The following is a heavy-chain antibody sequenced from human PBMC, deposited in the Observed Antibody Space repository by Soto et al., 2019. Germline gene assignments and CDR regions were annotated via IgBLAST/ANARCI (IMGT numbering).Heavy chain of an antibody. CDR2: IIPIFGTA. D-gene: IGHD2-2*01. Sequence: QVQLVQSGAEVKKPGSSVKVSCKASGGTFSSYAISWVRQAPGQGLEWMGGIIPIFGTANYAQKFQGRVTITADESTSTAYMELSSLRYEDTAVYYCARDLGCSSTSCFLIWFGPWGQGTLVNVSS. CDR1: GGTFSSYA. V-gene: IGHV1-69*01. CDR3: ARDLGCSSTSCFLIWFGP. J-gene: IGHJ5*02.